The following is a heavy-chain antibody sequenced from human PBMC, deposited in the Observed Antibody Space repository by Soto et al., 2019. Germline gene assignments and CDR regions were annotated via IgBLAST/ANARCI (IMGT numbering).Heavy chain of an antibody. CDR3: ATLRVVVIAIPARKYYYYYMDV. CDR1: GYTLAGLS. Sequence: ASVKVSCKVSGYTLAGLSMHWVRQAPGKGLEWMGGFDPEDGETIYAQKFQGRVTMTEDTSTDTAYMELSSLRSEDTAVYYCATLRVVVIAIPARKYYYYYMDVWGKGTTVTVSS. V-gene: IGHV1-24*01. CDR2: FDPEDGET. J-gene: IGHJ6*03. D-gene: IGHD2-21*01.